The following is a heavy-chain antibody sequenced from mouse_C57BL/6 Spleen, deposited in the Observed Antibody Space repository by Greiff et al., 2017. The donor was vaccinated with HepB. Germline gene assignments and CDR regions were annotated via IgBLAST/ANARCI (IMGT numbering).Heavy chain of an antibody. CDR1: GFTFSDYG. D-gene: IGHD2-4*01. V-gene: IGHV5-17*01. CDR3: ARPGDYDWYFDV. CDR2: ISSGSSTI. Sequence: EVKVVESGGGLVKPGGSLKLSCAASGFTFSDYGMHWVRQAPEKGLEWVAYISSGSSTIYYADTVKGRFTISRDNAKNTLFLQMTSLRSEDTAMYYCARPGDYDWYFDVWGTGTTVTVSS. J-gene: IGHJ1*03.